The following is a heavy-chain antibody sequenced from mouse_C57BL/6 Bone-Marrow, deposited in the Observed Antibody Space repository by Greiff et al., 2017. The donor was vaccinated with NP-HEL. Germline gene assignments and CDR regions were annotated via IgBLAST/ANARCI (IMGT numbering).Heavy chain of an antibody. CDR2: ISNLAYSI. CDR3: ARPGSNYYYAMDY. J-gene: IGHJ4*01. V-gene: IGHV5-15*01. CDR1: GFTFSDYG. Sequence: EVKLMESGGGLVQPGGSLKLSCAASGFTFSDYGMAWVRQAPRKGPEWVAFISNLAYSIYYADTVTGRFTISRENAKNTLYLEMSSLRSEDTAMYYCARPGSNYYYAMDYWGQGTSVTVSS. D-gene: IGHD2-5*01.